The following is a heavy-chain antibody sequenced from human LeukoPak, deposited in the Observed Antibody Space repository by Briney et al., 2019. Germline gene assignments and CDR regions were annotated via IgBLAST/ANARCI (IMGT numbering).Heavy chain of an antibody. D-gene: IGHD5-12*01. CDR1: GSFFTTYW. CDR3: ARHGGSYDYDS. CDR2: IYPGDSDT. Sequence: GASLKISCKGSGSFFTTYWIAWVRQMPGKGLEWMGLIYPGDSDTRYSPSFQGQATISADKSISTAYLQWSSLEAADTAMYYCARHGGSYDYDSWGQGTLVTVSS. V-gene: IGHV5-51*01. J-gene: IGHJ4*02.